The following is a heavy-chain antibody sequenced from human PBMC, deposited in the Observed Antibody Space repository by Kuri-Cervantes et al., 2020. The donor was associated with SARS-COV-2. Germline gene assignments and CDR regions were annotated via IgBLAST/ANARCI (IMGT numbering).Heavy chain of an antibody. CDR1: GFTFSSYA. V-gene: IGHV3-64*01. CDR3: ARMGGPYYMDV. J-gene: IGHJ6*03. D-gene: IGHD3-16*01. Sequence: LSLTCAASGFTFSSYAMHWVRQAPGKGLEYVSAISSNGGSTYYANSVKGRFTISRDNSKNTLYLQMGSLRAEDMAVYYCARMGGPYYMDVWGKGTTVTVSS. CDR2: ISSNGGST.